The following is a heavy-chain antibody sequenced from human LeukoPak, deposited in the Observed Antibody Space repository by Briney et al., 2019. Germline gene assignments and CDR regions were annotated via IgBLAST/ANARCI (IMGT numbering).Heavy chain of an antibody. Sequence: SETLSLTCTVSGRSISSSSNSWGWIRQPPGKGLEWIGSIYYSGSTYYNPSLKSRVTISVDTSKNQFSLKLSSVTAADTAVYYCARFNSGSYQHYFDYWGQGTLVTVSS. D-gene: IGHD1-26*01. CDR2: IYYSGST. J-gene: IGHJ4*02. CDR3: ARFNSGSYQHYFDY. V-gene: IGHV4-39*07. CDR1: GRSISSSSNS.